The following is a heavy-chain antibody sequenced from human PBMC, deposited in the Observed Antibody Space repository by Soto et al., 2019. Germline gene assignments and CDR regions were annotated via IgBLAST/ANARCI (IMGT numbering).Heavy chain of an antibody. CDR3: ARDSGYDFRWFDP. D-gene: IGHD5-12*01. J-gene: IGHJ5*02. CDR1: GYNFNNYG. V-gene: IGHV1-18*01. Sequence: GASVKVSCKASGYNFNNYGISWVRQAPGQGLEWMGWISVYSGHTNYAQKLQGRVTMTTDTSTSTAYMELRSLRSDDTAVYYCARDSGYDFRWFDPWGQGTLVTVSS. CDR2: ISVYSGHT.